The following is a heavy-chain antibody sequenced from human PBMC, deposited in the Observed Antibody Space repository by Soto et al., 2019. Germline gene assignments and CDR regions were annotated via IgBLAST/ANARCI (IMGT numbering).Heavy chain of an antibody. CDR2: IRKSGTNT. Sequence: GALRLSCAASGFGFTFSSSAMICVRQAPGKGLEWVSLIRKSGTNTYYADSVKGRFTISRDNSRSTLYLDMSSLRAEDTAVYYCARDQDDNAYYDWGQGTLVTVS. CDR1: GFGFTFSSSA. CDR3: ARDQDDNAYYD. J-gene: IGHJ4*02. V-gene: IGHV3-23*01. D-gene: IGHD3-16*01.